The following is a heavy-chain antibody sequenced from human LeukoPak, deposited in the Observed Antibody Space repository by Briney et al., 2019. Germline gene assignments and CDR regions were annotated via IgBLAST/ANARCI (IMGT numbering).Heavy chain of an antibody. V-gene: IGHV4-34*01. CDR2: INHSGRT. Sequence: SETLSLTCAVYGGSFSDYFWGWIRQPPGKGLEWIGEINHSGRTYYNPSLKSQVTISVDTSKNQLSLNLSSVTAADTAVYYCARDVVVVPAAIHYSMDVWGQGTTVTVSS. D-gene: IGHD2-2*01. CDR3: ARDVVVVPAAIHYSMDV. CDR1: GGSFSDYF. J-gene: IGHJ6*02.